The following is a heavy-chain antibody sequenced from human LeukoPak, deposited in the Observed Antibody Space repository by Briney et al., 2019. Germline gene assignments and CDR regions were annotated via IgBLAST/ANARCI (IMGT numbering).Heavy chain of an antibody. J-gene: IGHJ6*02. CDR1: GGSISSGSYY. CDR2: VYYSGSFIGST. D-gene: IGHD1-14*01. V-gene: IGHV4-39*01. Sequence: SETLSLTCTVSGGSISSGSYYWGWIRQPPGKGLEWIGSVYYSGSFIGSTYYNPSLKSRVTVSVDTSKNQGSLNLKSVTAADTAVYYCARSHHNYGVDVWGQGTTVTVSS. CDR3: ARSHHNYGVDV.